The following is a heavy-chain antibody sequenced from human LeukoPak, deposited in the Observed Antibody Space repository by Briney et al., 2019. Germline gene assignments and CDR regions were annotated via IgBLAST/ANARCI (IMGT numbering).Heavy chain of an antibody. Sequence: ASETLSLTCTVSGGSISSYYWSWIRQPPGKGLEWIGYIYYSGSTNYNPSLKSRVTISVDTSKNQFSLKLSSVTAADTAVYYCAREGYYDSSGLGLYYYYGMDVWGQGTTVTVSS. V-gene: IGHV4-59*01. CDR2: IYYSGST. CDR3: AREGYYDSSGLGLYYYYGMDV. CDR1: GGSISSYY. D-gene: IGHD3-22*01. J-gene: IGHJ6*02.